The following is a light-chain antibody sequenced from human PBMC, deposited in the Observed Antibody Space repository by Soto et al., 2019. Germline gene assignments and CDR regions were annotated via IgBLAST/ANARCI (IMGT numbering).Light chain of an antibody. CDR1: LPISNY. CDR3: QQYYNWPPWT. CDR2: AAS. Sequence: IQKTQSPPSLSASVGGRVPITCRASLPISNYLAWYQQKPGKIPNLLIYAASTRAAGVSARISGSVSGTEFTLSISSLQPEDSAVYYGQQYYNWPPWTFGQGTKVDIK. J-gene: IGKJ1*01. V-gene: IGKV1-NL1*01.